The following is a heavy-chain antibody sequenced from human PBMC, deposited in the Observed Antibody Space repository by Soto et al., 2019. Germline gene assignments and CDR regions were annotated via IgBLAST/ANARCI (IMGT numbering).Heavy chain of an antibody. J-gene: IGHJ4*02. Sequence: GWSLRLSCASSVFTFIDYYMSWIRQAPGEGLELVSFISSSSGYTTYADSVMGRFTISRDNAKNSLYLQMNSLRAEDTAVYYCARDRYGYNYGSSHPPDYWGQGTLVTVSS. CDR2: ISSSSGYT. V-gene: IGHV3-11*06. CDR1: VFTFIDYY. CDR3: ARDRYGYNYGSSHPPDY. D-gene: IGHD5-18*01.